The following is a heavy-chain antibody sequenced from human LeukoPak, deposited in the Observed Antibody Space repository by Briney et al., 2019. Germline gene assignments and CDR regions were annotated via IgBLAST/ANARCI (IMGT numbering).Heavy chain of an antibody. V-gene: IGHV4-38-2*02. J-gene: IGHJ4*02. CDR2: IYHSGST. D-gene: IGHD6-19*01. Sequence: SETLSLTCNVSGGSISGYYWGWIRQPPGKGLEWIGSIYHSGSTYYNPSLKSRVTISVDTSKNQFSLKLSSVTAADTAVYYCARSIAVAGTFDYWGQGTLVTVSS. CDR3: ARSIAVAGTFDY. CDR1: GGSISGYY.